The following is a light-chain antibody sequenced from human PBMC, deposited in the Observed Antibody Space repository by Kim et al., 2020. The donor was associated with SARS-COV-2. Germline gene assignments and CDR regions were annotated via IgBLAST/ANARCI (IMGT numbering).Light chain of an antibody. V-gene: IGLV3-1*01. CDR1: KLGDKY. Sequence: VSPGQTASITCSGDKLGDKYAFWYQKKPGQSPVLLIYQHTKRPSGIPGRFSGSSSGNTATLTISGTQAIDEADYYCQAWDSSTAIFGGGTKLTVL. CDR2: QHT. J-gene: IGLJ2*01. CDR3: QAWDSSTAI.